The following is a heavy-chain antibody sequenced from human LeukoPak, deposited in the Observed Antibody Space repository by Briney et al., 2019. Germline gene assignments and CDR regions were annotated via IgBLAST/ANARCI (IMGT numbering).Heavy chain of an antibody. CDR1: GFNFGSYT. J-gene: IGHJ6*02. V-gene: IGHV3-48*01. Sequence: GGSLRLSCAASGFNFGSYTMNWVRQAPGKGLEWVSYISGSSDAIYYADSVKGRFTISRDNAKNSLYLQMNSLRGEDTAVYYCARYFGDPQGMDVWGQGTTVTVSS. CDR3: ARYFGDPQGMDV. D-gene: IGHD3-10*01. CDR2: ISGSSDAI.